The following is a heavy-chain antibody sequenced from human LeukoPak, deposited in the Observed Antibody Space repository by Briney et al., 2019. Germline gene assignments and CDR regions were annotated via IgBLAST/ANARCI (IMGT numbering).Heavy chain of an antibody. D-gene: IGHD3-16*02. CDR3: ARSEYDYVWGSYRYSPYHFDH. Sequence: PSETLSLTCAVYGGSFSGYYWSWIRQPPGKGLEWIGEINHSGSTNYNPSLKSRVTISIDTSKNQFSLKLSSVTAADTAVYYCARSEYDYVWGSYRYSPYHFDHWGQGTLVTVSS. J-gene: IGHJ4*02. CDR1: GGSFSGYY. CDR2: INHSGST. V-gene: IGHV4-34*01.